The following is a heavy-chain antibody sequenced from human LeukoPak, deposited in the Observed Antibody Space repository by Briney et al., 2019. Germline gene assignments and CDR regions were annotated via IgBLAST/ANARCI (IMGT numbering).Heavy chain of an antibody. CDR1: GGSISSSSYY. CDR3: ARDILLSMTTNWFDP. D-gene: IGHD4-11*01. J-gene: IGHJ5*02. CDR2: IYYSGST. V-gene: IGHV4-39*07. Sequence: SETLSLTCTVSGGSISSSSYYWGWIRQPPGKGLEWIGSIYYSGSTYYNPSLKSRVTISVDTSKNQFSLKLSSVTAADTAVYYYARDILLSMTTNWFDPWGQGTLVTVSS.